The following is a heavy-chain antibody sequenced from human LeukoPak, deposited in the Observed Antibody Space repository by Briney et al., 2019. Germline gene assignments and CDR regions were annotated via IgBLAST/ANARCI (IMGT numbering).Heavy chain of an antibody. CDR1: WITLSNYG. CDR2: ISGSGGST. J-gene: IGHJ4*02. V-gene: IGHV3-23*01. D-gene: IGHD3-10*01. Sequence: SGGSLRLSCGVSWITLSNYGMSWVRQAPAKGLEWVSGISGSGGSTYYADSVKGRFTISRDNYKNTLYLQMNSLRAEDTAVYFCAKRGIVIRGVFVMGLHKEAYYFDSWGQGTLVTVSS. CDR3: AKRGIVIRGVFVMGLHKEAYYFDS.